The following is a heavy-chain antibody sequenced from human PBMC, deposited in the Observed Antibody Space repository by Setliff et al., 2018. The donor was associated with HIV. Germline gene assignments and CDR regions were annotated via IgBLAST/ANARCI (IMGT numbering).Heavy chain of an antibody. CDR1: GVSVGSGDYY. V-gene: IGHV4-31*03. D-gene: IGHD6-6*01. Sequence: SETLSLTCSVSGVSVGSGDYYWHWIRQHTEKALEWIGYTFNSGDTYYNPSLKSRISMSVDTSKNQFSLELTSLTAADTAVYYCATRPRIAARPFDYWGQGMLVTVSS. CDR3: ATRPRIAARPFDY. CDR2: TFNSGDT. J-gene: IGHJ4*02.